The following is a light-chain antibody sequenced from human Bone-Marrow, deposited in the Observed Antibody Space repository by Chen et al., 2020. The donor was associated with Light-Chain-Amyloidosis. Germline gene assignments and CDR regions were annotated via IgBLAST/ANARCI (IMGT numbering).Light chain of an antibody. J-gene: IGKJ4*01. CDR2: GSS. CDR3: QQYGTSPLT. CDR1: QTISSNY. V-gene: IGKV3-20*01. Sequence: IVLTQSPGTLSLSPGEGANLSCRASQTISSNYLTWYLQKFGQAPSLLIYGSSSRATGIPDRFTGSVSGTDFTLTINRLEPEDFAMYYCQQYGTSPLTFGGGTKVKIK.